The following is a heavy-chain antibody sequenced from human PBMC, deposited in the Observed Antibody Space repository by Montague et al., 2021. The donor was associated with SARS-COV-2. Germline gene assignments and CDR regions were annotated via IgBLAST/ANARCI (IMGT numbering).Heavy chain of an antibody. Sequence: SETLSLTCAVYGGSFSDYNWSWIRQSPGKELEWLVQISHSGSATYNPSLKSRVTISLDTAKNQFSLMLAAVNVADTAVDYCTRGASGYWGQGTLVTVSS. J-gene: IGHJ4*02. V-gene: IGHV4-34*01. CDR1: GGSFSDYN. CDR2: ISHSGSA. CDR3: TRGASGY.